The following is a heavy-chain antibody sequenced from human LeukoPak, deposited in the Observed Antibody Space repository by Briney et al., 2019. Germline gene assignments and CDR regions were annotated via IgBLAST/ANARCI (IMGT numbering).Heavy chain of an antibody. CDR2: ISSSSSYI. D-gene: IGHD3-10*01. CDR1: GFTFSSYS. CDR3: ARAPRGSRDAFDI. J-gene: IGHJ3*02. V-gene: IGHV3-21*01. Sequence: PGGSLRLSCAASGFTFSSYSMNWVRQAPGKGLEWVSSISSSSSYIYYADSVKGRFTISRDNAKNSLYLQMNSLRAEDTAMYYCARAPRGSRDAFDIWGQGTMVTVSS.